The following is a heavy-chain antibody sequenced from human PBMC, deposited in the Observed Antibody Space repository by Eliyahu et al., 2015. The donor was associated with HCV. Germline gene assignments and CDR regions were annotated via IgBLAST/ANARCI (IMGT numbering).Heavy chain of an antibody. V-gene: IGHV3-48*02. Sequence: EVQLVESGGGLVQPGGSLXLXCAACGFTFSSYSMNWVRQAPGKGLEWVSYISSSSSTIYYADSVKGRFTISRDNAKNSLYLQMNSLRDEDTAVYYCARTYYDSSNFDYWGQGTLVTVSS. CDR2: ISSSSSTI. D-gene: IGHD3-22*01. CDR1: GFTFSSYS. J-gene: IGHJ4*02. CDR3: ARTYYDSSNFDY.